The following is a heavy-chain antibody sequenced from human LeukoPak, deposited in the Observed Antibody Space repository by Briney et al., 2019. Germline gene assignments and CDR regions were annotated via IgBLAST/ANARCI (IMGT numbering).Heavy chain of an antibody. D-gene: IGHD6-6*01. CDR2: IYPDDSET. V-gene: IGHV5-51*01. J-gene: IGHJ4*02. CDR1: GYSFTNYW. Sequence: GESLKISCKGSGYSFTNYWIAWVRQMPGKGLEWMGIIYPDDSETRYNPSFQGQVTISADWSISTAYLQWSSLKASDTAMYYCARRPPYSSSPYYFDYWGQGALVTVSS. CDR3: ARRPPYSSSPYYFDY.